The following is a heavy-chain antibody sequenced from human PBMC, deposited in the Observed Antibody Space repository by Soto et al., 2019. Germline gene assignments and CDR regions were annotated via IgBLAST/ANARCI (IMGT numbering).Heavy chain of an antibody. CDR1: GFTFSSYG. J-gene: IGHJ4*02. D-gene: IGHD1-26*01. V-gene: IGHV3-30*18. CDR3: AKDMGASWGLFDY. Sequence: QVQLVESGGGVVQPGRSLRLSCAASGFTFSSYGMHWVHQAPGKGLEWVGIISYDGTNKYYADSVKGRFTISRDNSKKTLYLQMNSLRPEDTAVYYCAKDMGASWGLFDYWGQGTLVTVSS. CDR2: ISYDGTNK.